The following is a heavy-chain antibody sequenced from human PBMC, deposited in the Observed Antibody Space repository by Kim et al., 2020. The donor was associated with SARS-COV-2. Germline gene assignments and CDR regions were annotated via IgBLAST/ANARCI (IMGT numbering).Heavy chain of an antibody. CDR1: GFTFSSHA. CDR3: SRNPVSAYYFDS. CDR2: MSYDGSNK. D-gene: IGHD6-19*01. J-gene: IGHJ4*02. Sequence: GGSLRLSCAASGFTFSSHAMHWVRQAPGKGLEWVAIMSYDGSNKYYTDSVKGRFTISRDNYKNTLYLQANSLRPDDTAVYYCSRNPVSAYYFDSWGQGTLVTVSS. V-gene: IGHV3-30-3*01.